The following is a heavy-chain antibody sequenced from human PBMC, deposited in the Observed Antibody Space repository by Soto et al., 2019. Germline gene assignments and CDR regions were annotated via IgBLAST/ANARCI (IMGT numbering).Heavy chain of an antibody. CDR2: IYWDDDK. J-gene: IGHJ4*02. Sequence: QITLKESGPTLVKPTQTLTLTCTFSGFSLSTSGVGVGWIRQPPGKALEWLALIYWDDDKRYSPSLKSRLTITKDTYKNQVVLTMTNMDPVDTATYYCAQILLWFGELADFDYWGQGTLVTVSS. CDR3: AQILLWFGELADFDY. D-gene: IGHD3-10*01. V-gene: IGHV2-5*02. CDR1: GFSLSTSGVG.